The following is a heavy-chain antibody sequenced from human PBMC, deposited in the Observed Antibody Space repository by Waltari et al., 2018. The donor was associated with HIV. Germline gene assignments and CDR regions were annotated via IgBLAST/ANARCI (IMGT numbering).Heavy chain of an antibody. CDR2: IWEDGITK. Sequence: QEQLVESGGGVVQPGRSLRLSCEASGFSFSNYGMHWVVQAPGKGMEWVESIWEDGITKYYADSVKGRFTSSRDNSNNTLYLQMNSLRVEDTAVYYCARDRLATGSGGMDVWGQGTTVTVSS. V-gene: IGHV3-33*01. CDR3: ARDRLATGSGGMDV. CDR1: GFSFSNYG. D-gene: IGHD1-26*01. J-gene: IGHJ6*02.